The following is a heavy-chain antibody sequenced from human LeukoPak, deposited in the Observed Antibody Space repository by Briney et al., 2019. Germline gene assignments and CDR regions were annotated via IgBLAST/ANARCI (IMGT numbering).Heavy chain of an antibody. D-gene: IGHD2-8*02. Sequence: SETLSLTCSISGDSVTSTYWSWIRQPPGKGLEWIAYGHHSESSNYNPSFRSRVTIPVDTSRNQFSLRLTSVTAADTAVYYCARESAGSLHDSTAAFHYWGQGILVIVSS. V-gene: IGHV4-59*02. CDR1: GDSVTSTY. CDR2: GHHSESS. CDR3: ARESAGSLHDSTAAFHY. J-gene: IGHJ4*02.